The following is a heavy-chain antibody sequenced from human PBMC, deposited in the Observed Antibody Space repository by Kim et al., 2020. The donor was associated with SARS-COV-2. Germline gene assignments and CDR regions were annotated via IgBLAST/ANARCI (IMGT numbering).Heavy chain of an antibody. D-gene: IGHD1-26*01. CDR2: IYYSGST. Sequence: SETLSLTCTVSGASITSYYWTWIRQPPGKGLELIGYIYYSGSTNYNPSLNSRVTLSVDTSKNQFSLKLSSVTAADTAVYYCASYSGSFYFQHWGLGTLITVPS. CDR1: GASITSYY. CDR3: ASYSGSFYFQH. V-gene: IGHV4-59*13. J-gene: IGHJ1*01.